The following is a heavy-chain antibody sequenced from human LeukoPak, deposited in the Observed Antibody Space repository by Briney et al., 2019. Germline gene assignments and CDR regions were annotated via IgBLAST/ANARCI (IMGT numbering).Heavy chain of an antibody. CDR1: GLTFSTYA. CDR2: ISGSGGST. CDR3: AKRYYGSGEAYYFDY. D-gene: IGHD3-10*01. Sequence: QPGGSLRLSCAASGLTFSTYAWSWVRQAPGKGLEWVSAISGSGGSTFYADSVKGRFTISRDSSTNTLYLQMSSLRAEDTAVYYCAKRYYGSGEAYYFDYWGQGTLVTVSS. J-gene: IGHJ4*02. V-gene: IGHV3-23*01.